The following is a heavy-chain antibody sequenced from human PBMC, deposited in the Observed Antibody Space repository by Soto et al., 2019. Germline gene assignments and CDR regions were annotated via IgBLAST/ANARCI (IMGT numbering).Heavy chain of an antibody. D-gene: IGHD1-26*01. CDR3: ARDLIVGAKINWFDP. Sequence: SETLSLTCAVPGGSISSGGYYWSWIRQHPGKGLEWIWYIYYSGSTYYNPSLKSRVTISVDTSKNQFSLKLSSVTAADTAVYYCARDLIVGAKINWFDPWGQGTLVTVSS. CDR2: IYYSGST. J-gene: IGHJ5*02. CDR1: GGSISSGGYY. V-gene: IGHV4-31*11.